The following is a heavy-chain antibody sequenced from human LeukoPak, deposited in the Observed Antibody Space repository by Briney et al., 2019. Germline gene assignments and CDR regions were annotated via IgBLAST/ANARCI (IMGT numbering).Heavy chain of an antibody. Sequence: ASVKVSCKASGYTFTGYYMHWVRQAPGQGLEWMGWINPNSGGTNYAQKFQGRVTMTRDTSISTAYMELSRLRSDDTAVYYCARDESIAYENNWFEPWGQGTLVTVSS. CDR2: INPNSGGT. CDR1: GYTFTGYY. J-gene: IGHJ5*02. CDR3: ARDESIAYENNWFEP. D-gene: IGHD6-6*01. V-gene: IGHV1-2*02.